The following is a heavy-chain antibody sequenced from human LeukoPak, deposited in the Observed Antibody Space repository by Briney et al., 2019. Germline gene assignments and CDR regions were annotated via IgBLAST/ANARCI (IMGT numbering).Heavy chain of an antibody. Sequence: ASVKVSCKASGYTVSSYDINWVRQATGQGLEWMGGMNPNSGNTGYAQKFQGRVTMTRNTSISTAYMELSSLRSEDSAVYYCAREDDTGRYMGDDAFDIWGQGTMVTVSS. CDR2: MNPNSGNT. V-gene: IGHV1-8*01. J-gene: IGHJ3*02. D-gene: IGHD1-26*01. CDR3: AREDDTGRYMGDDAFDI. CDR1: GYTVSSYD.